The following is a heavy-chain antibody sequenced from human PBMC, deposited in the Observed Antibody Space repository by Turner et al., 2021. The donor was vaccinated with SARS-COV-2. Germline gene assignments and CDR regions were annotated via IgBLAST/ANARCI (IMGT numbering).Heavy chain of an antibody. CDR1: GFIFSSYV. V-gene: IGHV3-23*01. CDR2: MSGSGGST. J-gene: IGHJ4*02. D-gene: IGHD3-3*01. CDR3: AKAQLGYYLGVDY. Sequence: VQPGGSLRLSCAASGFIFSSYVMSWVRQAPGKGLEWVSGMSGSGGSTYYADSVKGRFTISRDNSKNTLYLQMNSLRAEDTAVYYCAKAQLGYYLGVDYWGQGTLVTVSS.